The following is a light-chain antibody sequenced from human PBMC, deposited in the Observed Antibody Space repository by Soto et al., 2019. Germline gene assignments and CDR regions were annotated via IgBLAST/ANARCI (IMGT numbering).Light chain of an antibody. CDR3: QQYQSLPLT. Sequence: DIQMTQSPSSLSASVGDRVTITCQASQHIAYYLNWYQQKPGEAPKLLIYDVSNLETGAPSRFSGSGYGTDFTFTISSLQPEDIATYYCQQYQSLPLTFGGGTKVEIQ. V-gene: IGKV1-33*01. CDR2: DVS. J-gene: IGKJ4*01. CDR1: QHIAYY.